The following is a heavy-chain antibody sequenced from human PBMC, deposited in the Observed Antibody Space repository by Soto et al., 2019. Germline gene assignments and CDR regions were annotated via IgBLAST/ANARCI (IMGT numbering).Heavy chain of an antibody. CDR3: TKEMVPDSFPHPMVRGVPSDY. CDR1: GFIFSSHG. Sequence: PGGSLRLSCAASGFIFSSHGMHWVRQAPGKGLEWVAVISNDGDNRFYADSVTGRFTIFRDNSRNTLYLHMITLRPEDTAVYYCTKEMVPDSFPHPMVRGVPSDYWGPGTLVTVS. CDR2: ISNDGDNR. J-gene: IGHJ4*02. V-gene: IGHV3-30*18. D-gene: IGHD3-10*01.